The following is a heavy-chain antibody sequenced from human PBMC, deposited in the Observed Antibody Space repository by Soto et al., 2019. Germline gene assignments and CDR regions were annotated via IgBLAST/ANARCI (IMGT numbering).Heavy chain of an antibody. CDR1: GCSLSTSGVG. D-gene: IGHD6-19*01. CDR2: IYWYDYN. J-gene: IGHJ4*02. CDR3: ARSKCGWYEPFDS. Sequence: QITLKESGPTLVKPTQTLTLTCTFSGCSLSTSGVGVGWIRQPPGTALEWLALIYWYDYNYYSPCLKSRLTITKDTSKNRVVLTMTTLDLVDTATYYCARSKCGWYEPFDSWGQGTVVTVSS. V-gene: IGHV2-5*01.